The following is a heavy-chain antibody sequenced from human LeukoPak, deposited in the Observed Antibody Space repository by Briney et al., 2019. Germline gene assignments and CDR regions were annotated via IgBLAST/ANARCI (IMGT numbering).Heavy chain of an antibody. V-gene: IGHV4-59*11. CDR2: IYYSGST. D-gene: IGHD6-13*01. CDR3: ARAREYSSSWYVYYYYYMDV. CDR1: GGSISSHY. Sequence: TSETLSLTCTVSGGSISSHYWSWIRQPPGKGLEWIGYIYYSGSTNYNPSLKSRVTISVDTSKNQFSLKLSSVTAADTAVYYCARAREYSSSWYVYYYYYMDVWGKGTTVTVSS. J-gene: IGHJ6*03.